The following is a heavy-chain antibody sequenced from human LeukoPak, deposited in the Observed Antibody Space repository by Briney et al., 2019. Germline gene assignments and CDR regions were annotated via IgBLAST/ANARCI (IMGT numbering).Heavy chain of an antibody. D-gene: IGHD3-16*01. CDR1: GFIFSDYY. CDR2: ISSSGSAI. V-gene: IGHV3-11*04. J-gene: IGHJ4*02. CDR3: AKHDSRTYDY. Sequence: GGSLRLSCAASGFIFSDYYLTWIRQAPEKGLEWVGYISSSGSAIYYGDSVKGRFTISRDNAKNSLYLQMDSLRAEDTAVYYCAKHDSRTYDYWGQGTLVTVSS.